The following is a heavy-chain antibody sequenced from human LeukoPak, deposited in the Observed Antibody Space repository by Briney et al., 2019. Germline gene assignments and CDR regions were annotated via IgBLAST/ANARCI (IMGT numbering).Heavy chain of an antibody. D-gene: IGHD1-26*01. V-gene: IGHV1-2*02. CDR3: ARDPSSYTSGSYYGNYYYYMDV. J-gene: IGHJ6*03. Sequence: GASVKVSCKASGYTFTSYAMNWVRQAPGQGLEWMGWINPNSGGTNYAQKFQGRVTMTRDTSISTAYMELSRLRSDDTAVYYCARDPSSYTSGSYYGNYYYYMDVWGKGTTVTISS. CDR1: GYTFTSYA. CDR2: INPNSGGT.